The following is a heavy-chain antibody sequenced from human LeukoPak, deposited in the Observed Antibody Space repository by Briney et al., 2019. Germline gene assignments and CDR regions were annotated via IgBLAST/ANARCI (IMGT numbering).Heavy chain of an antibody. D-gene: IGHD1-26*01. J-gene: IGHJ3*02. CDR3: AKRSGSYYSAFDI. CDR1: GFTFSTYA. CDR2: IIGSGSST. V-gene: IGHV3-23*01. Sequence: PGGSLRLSCAASGFTFSTYAMSWVRQAPGKGLEWVSTIIGSGSSTYYADSVKGRFTISRDNSKNTLYLQMNSLRAEDTALYYCAKRSGSYYSAFDIWGQGTLVTVSS.